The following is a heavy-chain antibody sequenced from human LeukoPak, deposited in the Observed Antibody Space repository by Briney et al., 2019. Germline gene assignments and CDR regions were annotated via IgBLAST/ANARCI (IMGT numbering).Heavy chain of an antibody. Sequence: GGSLRLSCATSGFIFNDAWMSWVRQAPGKGLGWVSVIYSGGSTYYADSVKGRFTISRDNSKNTLYLQMNSLRAEDTAVYYCARDSPRVGGGTLDYWGQGTLVTVSS. J-gene: IGHJ4*02. V-gene: IGHV3-53*01. CDR3: ARDSPRVGGGTLDY. CDR2: IYSGGST. D-gene: IGHD3-16*01. CDR1: GFIFNDAW.